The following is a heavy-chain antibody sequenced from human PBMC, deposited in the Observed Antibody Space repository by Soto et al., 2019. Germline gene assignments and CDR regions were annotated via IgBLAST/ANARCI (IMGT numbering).Heavy chain of an antibody. Sequence: PSETLSLTCTVSGGSFRGYYWSWIRQPPGKGLEWIGNVYYSGGAKYNPSVKRRVSISVDTSKNQFSLNLSSVTAADTAVYYCTRDGDGRMTTNPYYYYGMDVWGPGITVTVSS. D-gene: IGHD2-21*02. CDR1: GGSFRGYY. J-gene: IGHJ6*02. CDR2: VYYSGGA. V-gene: IGHV4-59*01. CDR3: TRDGDGRMTTNPYYYYGMDV.